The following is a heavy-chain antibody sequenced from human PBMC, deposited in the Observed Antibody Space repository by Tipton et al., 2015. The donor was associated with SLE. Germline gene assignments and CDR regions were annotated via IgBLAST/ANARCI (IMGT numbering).Heavy chain of an antibody. J-gene: IGHJ4*02. CDR2: INHSGST. D-gene: IGHD1-26*01. CDR1: GGSFSGYY. V-gene: IGHV4-34*01. Sequence: TLSLTCAVYGGSFSGYYWSWIRQPPGKGLEWIGEINHSGSTNYNPSLKSRVTISVDTSKNQFSLKLSSVTAADTAAYYCARGGGWELWYFDYWGQGPLVTVSS. CDR3: ARGGGWELWYFDY.